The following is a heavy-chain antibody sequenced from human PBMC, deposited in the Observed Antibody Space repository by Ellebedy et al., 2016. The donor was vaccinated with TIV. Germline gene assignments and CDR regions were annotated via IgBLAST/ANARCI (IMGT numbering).Heavy chain of an antibody. V-gene: IGHV3-30-3*01. CDR1: GFTFSSYA. CDR2: ISYDGSNK. D-gene: IGHD1-7*01. J-gene: IGHJ4*02. Sequence: GGSLRLXCAASGFTFSSYAMHWVRQAPGKGLERVAVISYDGSNKYYADSVKGRFTISRDNSKNTLYLQMNSLRAEDTAVFYCARDHQLELDYWGQGTLVTVSS. CDR3: ARDHQLELDY.